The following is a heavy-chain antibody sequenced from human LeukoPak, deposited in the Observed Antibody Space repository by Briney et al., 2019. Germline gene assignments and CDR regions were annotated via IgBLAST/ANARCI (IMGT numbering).Heavy chain of an antibody. Sequence: SETLSLTCTVSGGSISSSTYYWGWIRQPPGKGLEWIGTIYYRGSTYYNPSLKSRVTIPVDTSKNQFSLKLSSVTAADTAVYYCARIRSWYSSYYFDYWGQGTLVTVSS. J-gene: IGHJ4*02. CDR2: IYYRGST. V-gene: IGHV4-39*07. D-gene: IGHD6-13*01. CDR1: GGSISSSTYY. CDR3: ARIRSWYSSYYFDY.